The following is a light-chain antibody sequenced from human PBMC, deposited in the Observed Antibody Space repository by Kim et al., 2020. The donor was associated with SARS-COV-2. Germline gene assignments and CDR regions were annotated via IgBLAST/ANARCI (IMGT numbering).Light chain of an antibody. V-gene: IGKV4-1*01. J-gene: IGKJ3*01. CDR3: QQYYSSPVT. CDR1: QSVLYSSNNKNY. CDR2: WAS. Sequence: ATINYKSSQSVLYSSNNKNYLAWYQQKPRQPPKLLIYWASTRESGVPDRFSGSGSGTDFTLTISSLQAEDVAVYYCQQYYSSPVTFGPGTKVDIK.